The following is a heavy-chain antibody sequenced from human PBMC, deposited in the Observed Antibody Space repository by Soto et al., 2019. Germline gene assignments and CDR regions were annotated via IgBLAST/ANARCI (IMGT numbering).Heavy chain of an antibody. CDR3: ARVFITLIALNWLDP. Sequence: PVGSLRLSCAASGFTFSSHAMHWVRQAPGKGLEWLALISYDGRSEYYADSVKGRFTISRGNSKNTLYLQMNSVRAEDTAVYYCARVFITLIALNWLDPWGQGTLVTVSS. CDR2: ISYDGRSE. V-gene: IGHV3-30*04. J-gene: IGHJ5*02. D-gene: IGHD3-22*01. CDR1: GFTFSSHA.